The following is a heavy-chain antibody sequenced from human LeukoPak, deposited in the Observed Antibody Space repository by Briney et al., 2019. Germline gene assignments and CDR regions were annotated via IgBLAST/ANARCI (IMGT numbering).Heavy chain of an antibody. Sequence: SETLSLTCTVSGGSISSSSYYWGWIRQPPGKGLEWIGSIYYSGSTYYNPSLKSRVTISVNTSKNQFSLKLSSVTAADTAVYYCASLTYYYDSSGPPPWGQGTLVTVSS. V-gene: IGHV4-39*01. D-gene: IGHD3-22*01. CDR1: GGSISSSSYY. CDR2: IYYSGST. CDR3: ASLTYYYDSSGPPP. J-gene: IGHJ5*02.